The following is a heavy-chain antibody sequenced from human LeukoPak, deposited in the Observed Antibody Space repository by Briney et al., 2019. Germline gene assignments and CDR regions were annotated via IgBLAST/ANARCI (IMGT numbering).Heavy chain of an antibody. CDR2: ISGGGDIT. V-gene: IGHV3-23*01. D-gene: IGHD6-6*01. CDR3: ARGIKARLSDY. Sequence: GGSPRLSCAASGFTFNTFSMSWVRQAPGKGLEWVSVISGGGDITYYADSEKGRFTISRDNSKNTLYLQMNSLRAEDTAIYYCARGIKARLSDYWGQGTLVTVSS. CDR1: GFTFNTFS. J-gene: IGHJ4*02.